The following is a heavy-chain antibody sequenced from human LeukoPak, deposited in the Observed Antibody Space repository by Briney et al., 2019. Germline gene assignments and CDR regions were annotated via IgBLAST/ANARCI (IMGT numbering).Heavy chain of an antibody. J-gene: IGHJ4*02. V-gene: IGHV3-33*08. CDR1: GFTFSSYG. CDR3: ARGRGVLVPVDY. CDR2: IWYDGSNK. D-gene: IGHD6-13*01. Sequence: GGSLRLSCAASGFTFSSYGMHWVRQAPGKGLEKETVIWYDGSNKYYADSVKGRFTISRDNSKNTLYLQKNSLRAEGTAVYYCARGRGVLVPVDYWGQGTLVTVSS.